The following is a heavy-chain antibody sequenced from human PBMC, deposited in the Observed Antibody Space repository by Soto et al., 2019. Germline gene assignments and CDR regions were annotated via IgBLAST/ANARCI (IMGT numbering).Heavy chain of an antibody. CDR3: AKDGAIAAADYCFDY. J-gene: IGHJ4*02. Sequence: QVQLVESGGGVVQPGRSLKLSCAASGFTFSNYAIHWVRQAPGKGLEGVAVIASDGKDKRYADSVKGRFTISRDNSKNTVYLQMNSLRGEDTAVYYCAKDGAIAAADYCFDYWGQGSLVTVSS. V-gene: IGHV3-30*18. CDR2: IASDGKDK. D-gene: IGHD6-13*01. CDR1: GFTFSNYA.